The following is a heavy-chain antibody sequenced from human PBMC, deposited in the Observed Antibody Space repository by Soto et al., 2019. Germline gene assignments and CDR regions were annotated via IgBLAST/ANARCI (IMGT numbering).Heavy chain of an antibody. J-gene: IGHJ6*02. Sequence: GGSLRLSCAASGFTFSSYGMHWVRQAPGKGLEWVAVISYDGSNKYYADSVKGRFTISRDNSKNTLYLQMNSLRAEDTAVYYCAKDRGNWNLYYYYYYGMDVWGQGTTVTVSS. CDR2: ISYDGSNK. CDR3: AKDRGNWNLYYYYYYGMDV. CDR1: GFTFSSYG. D-gene: IGHD1-1*01. V-gene: IGHV3-30*18.